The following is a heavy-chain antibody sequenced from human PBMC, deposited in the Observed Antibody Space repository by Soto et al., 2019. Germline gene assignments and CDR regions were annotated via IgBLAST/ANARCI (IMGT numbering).Heavy chain of an antibody. J-gene: IGHJ4*02. Sequence: GGSLRLSCAASGFTFSSYAMSWVRQAPGKWLEWVSAISGSGGSTYYADSVKGRFTISRDNSKNTLYLQMNSLRAEDTAVYYCAKDRGLHFNPFFDYWGQGXLVTVPS. CDR3: AKDRGLHFNPFFDY. V-gene: IGHV3-23*01. D-gene: IGHD5-12*01. CDR2: ISGSGGST. CDR1: GFTFSSYA.